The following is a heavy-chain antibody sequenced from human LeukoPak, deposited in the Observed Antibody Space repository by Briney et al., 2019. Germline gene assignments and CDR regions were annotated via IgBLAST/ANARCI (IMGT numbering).Heavy chain of an antibody. J-gene: IGHJ5*02. CDR3: AKDSYSTGWGGDWFGP. D-gene: IGHD6-19*01. CDR1: GFTFSSYG. V-gene: IGHV3-30*18. CDR2: ISSDGSNE. Sequence: GGSLRLSCTASGFTFSSYGMHWVRQAPGKGLEWVAVISSDGSNEYYADSVKGRFTISRDNSKITLYLQMNSLRSEDTAVYYCAKDSYSTGWGGDWFGPWGQGTLVTVSS.